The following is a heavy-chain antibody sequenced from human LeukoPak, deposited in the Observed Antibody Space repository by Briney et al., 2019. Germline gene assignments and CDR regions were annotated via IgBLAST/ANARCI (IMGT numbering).Heavy chain of an antibody. J-gene: IGHJ6*03. CDR2: TRNKASSYTI. Sequence: SGGSLRLSCAASGFTFSDHYMDWVRQAPGKGLEWVGRTRNKASSYTIEYAASVKGEFTISRDDSKNSLYLQMDSLKTQDTAVYYCARGISSGWSNYYHSYYMDVWGKGTTVTVS. D-gene: IGHD6-19*01. V-gene: IGHV3-72*01. CDR3: ARGISSGWSNYYHSYYMDV. CDR1: GFTFSDHY.